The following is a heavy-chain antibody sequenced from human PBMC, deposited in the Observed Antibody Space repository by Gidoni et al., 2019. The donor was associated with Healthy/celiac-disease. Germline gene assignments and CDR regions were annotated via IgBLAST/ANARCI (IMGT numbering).Heavy chain of an antibody. V-gene: IGHV3-23*01. CDR2: ISGSGGST. CDR1: GFTFRSYA. D-gene: IGHD5-12*01. CDR3: AKDPDSGYVPPAFDY. J-gene: IGHJ4*02. Sequence: EVQLLESGGGLVQPGGSLRLSCAASGFTFRSYAMSWVRQAPGKGLEWVSAISGSGGSTYYADSVKGRFTISRDNSKNTLYLQMNSLRAEDTAVYYCAKDPDSGYVPPAFDYWGQGTLVTVSS.